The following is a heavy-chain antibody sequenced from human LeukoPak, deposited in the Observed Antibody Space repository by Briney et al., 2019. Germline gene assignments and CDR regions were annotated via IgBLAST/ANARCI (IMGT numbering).Heavy chain of an antibody. D-gene: IGHD5-18*01. CDR3: ARVTLGYSYGPPDS. V-gene: IGHV3-23*01. CDR1: KFTFNNYA. Sequence: GGSLRLSCAASKFTFNNYAMTWVRQAPGKGLEWVSGLRSDGGRTYYADSVKGRFTISRDNPKNTLFLQMTSLSAQDTAVYYCARVTLGYSYGPPDSWGQGTLVTVSS. J-gene: IGHJ4*02. CDR2: LRSDGGRT.